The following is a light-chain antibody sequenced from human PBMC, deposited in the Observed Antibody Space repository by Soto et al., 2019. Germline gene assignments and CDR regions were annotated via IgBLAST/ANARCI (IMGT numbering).Light chain of an antibody. CDR1: QNVLYSSNNKNY. J-gene: IGKJ3*01. V-gene: IGKV4-1*01. Sequence: DIVMTQSPDSLAVSLGERATINCKSSQNVLYSSNNKNYLAWYQQKPGQPPKLLIYWASTRESGVPDRFSGSGSGTDFTLTISSLQAEDVALYYCQQYYTTPFTFVPGTKVDIK. CDR2: WAS. CDR3: QQYYTTPFT.